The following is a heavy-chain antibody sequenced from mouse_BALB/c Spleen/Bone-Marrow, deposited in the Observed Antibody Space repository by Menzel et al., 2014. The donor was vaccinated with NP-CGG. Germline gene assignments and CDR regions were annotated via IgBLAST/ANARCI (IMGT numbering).Heavy chain of an antibody. CDR1: GFNIKDTY. D-gene: IGHD1-1*01. CDR2: IDPANGNT. CDR3: ASYYCGSSTFAY. V-gene: IGHV14-3*02. J-gene: IGHJ3*01. Sequence: VQLQQSGAELGKPGASVKLSCTASGFNIKDTYMHWVKQRPEQGLEWIVRIDPANGNTKYDPKFQGKATITADTSSNTAYLQLSSLTSEDTAVYYCASYYCGSSTFAYWGQGTLVTVSA.